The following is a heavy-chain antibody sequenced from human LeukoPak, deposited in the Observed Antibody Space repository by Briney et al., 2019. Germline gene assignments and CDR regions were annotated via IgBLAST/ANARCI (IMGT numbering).Heavy chain of an antibody. Sequence: GGSLRLSCAASGFTFSSYAMSWVRQAPGKGLEWVSAISGSGGSTYYADSVKGRFTISRDSSKNTLYLQMNSLRAEDTAVYYCATSGSYLAYFDYWGQGTLVTVSS. CDR3: ATSGSYLAYFDY. V-gene: IGHV3-23*01. D-gene: IGHD1-26*01. CDR1: GFTFSSYA. J-gene: IGHJ4*02. CDR2: ISGSGGST.